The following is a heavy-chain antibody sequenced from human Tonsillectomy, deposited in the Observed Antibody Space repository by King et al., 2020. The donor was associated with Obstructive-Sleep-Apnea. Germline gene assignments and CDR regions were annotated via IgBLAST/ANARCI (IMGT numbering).Heavy chain of an antibody. J-gene: IGHJ6*02. Sequence: HVQLVESGGGLVKPGGSLRLSCAASGFTFSDYYMSWIRQASGKGLEWVSYISRSGSIIYYADSVKGRFTISRDNAKNSLSLQMNSLRAEDTAVYYCARESVVVVPDAPPLERSGYYYHYGMDVWGQGTTVTVSS. CDR2: ISRSGSII. D-gene: IGHD2-2*01. CDR1: GFTFSDYY. CDR3: ARESVVVVPDAPPLERSGYYYHYGMDV. V-gene: IGHV3-11*01.